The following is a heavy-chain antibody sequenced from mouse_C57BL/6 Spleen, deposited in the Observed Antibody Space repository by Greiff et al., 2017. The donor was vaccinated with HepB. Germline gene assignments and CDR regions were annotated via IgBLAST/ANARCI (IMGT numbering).Heavy chain of an antibody. Sequence: VQLQQPGAELVKPGASVKLSCKASGYTFTSYWMYWVKQRPGQGLEWIGMIHPNSGSTNYNEKFKSKATLTVDKSSSTAYMQLSSLTSEDSAVYYCARGGDYYYGSSYSFDYWGQGTTLTVSS. CDR3: ARGGDYYYGSSYSFDY. J-gene: IGHJ2*01. CDR2: IHPNSGST. D-gene: IGHD1-1*01. V-gene: IGHV1-64*01. CDR1: GYTFTSYW.